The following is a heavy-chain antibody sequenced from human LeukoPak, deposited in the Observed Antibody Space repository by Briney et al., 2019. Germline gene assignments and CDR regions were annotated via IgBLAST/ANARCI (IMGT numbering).Heavy chain of an antibody. CDR2: IIPLFDMP. CDR1: GGTFNTYA. V-gene: IGHV1-69*13. Sequence: SVKVSCKASGGTFNTYAISWVRQAPGQGLEWMGGIIPLFDMPNHAQKFQGRVTITADESTNTAYLELSSLRTGDTAVYYCARGPETASHYDTSGYPYFFEYWGQGTLVTVSS. J-gene: IGHJ4*02. D-gene: IGHD3-22*01. CDR3: ARGPETASHYDTSGYPYFFEY.